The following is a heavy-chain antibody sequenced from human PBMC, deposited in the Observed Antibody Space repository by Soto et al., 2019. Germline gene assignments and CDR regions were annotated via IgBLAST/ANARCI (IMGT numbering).Heavy chain of an antibody. Sequence: PGEALKISWKGSGYSFAGYWITWVRQKPGKGVELMVRIDPSDSQTYYSPSFRGHVTISVTKSITTVFLQWSSLSSSDTAMYYCARQIYGSDTGPNCQYYFDXWGQGTPVTVSX. D-gene: IGHD5-12*01. J-gene: IGHJ4*02. CDR2: IDPSDSQT. V-gene: IGHV5-10-1*01. CDR3: ARQIYGSDTGPNCQYYFDX. CDR1: GYSFAGYW.